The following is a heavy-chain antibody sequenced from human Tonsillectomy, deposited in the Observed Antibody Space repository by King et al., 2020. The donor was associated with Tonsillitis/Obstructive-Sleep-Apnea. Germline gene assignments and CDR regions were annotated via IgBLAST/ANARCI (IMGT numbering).Heavy chain of an antibody. V-gene: IGHV4-39*01. D-gene: IGHD6-6*01. CDR2: IYYSGTS. CDR1: GDSISSSLYY. Sequence: VQLQESGPGLVKPSETLSLTCSVSGDSISSSLYYWGWIRQSPGKGLEWIATIYYSGTSYYNPSLKSRDTISVATSKNQFSLNLKSVTAADSAVYYCVRHSRDSSWGDYFYYIDVWGKGTMVTVSS. CDR3: VRHSRDSSWGDYFYYIDV. J-gene: IGHJ6*03.